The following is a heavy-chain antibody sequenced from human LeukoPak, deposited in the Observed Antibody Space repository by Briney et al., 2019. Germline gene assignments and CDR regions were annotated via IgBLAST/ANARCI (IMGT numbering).Heavy chain of an antibody. CDR1: GFTFSSYW. V-gene: IGHV3-7*01. Sequence: GGSLRLSCAASGFTFSSYWMSWVRQAPGKGLEWVANIKQDGSEKYYVDSVKGRLTISRDNAKNSLYLQMNSLRAEDTAVYYCARDLAAVVNWFDPWGQGTLVTVSS. D-gene: IGHD6-13*01. CDR2: IKQDGSEK. CDR3: ARDLAAVVNWFDP. J-gene: IGHJ5*02.